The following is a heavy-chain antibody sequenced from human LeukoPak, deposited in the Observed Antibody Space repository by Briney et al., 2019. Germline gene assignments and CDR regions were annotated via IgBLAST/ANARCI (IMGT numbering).Heavy chain of an antibody. D-gene: IGHD3-22*01. V-gene: IGHV3-30*18. J-gene: IGHJ2*01. Sequence: GGSLRLSCAASGFTFSSYGMHWVRQAPGKGLEWVAVISYDGSNKYYADSVKGRFTITRDNSKNTLYLQMNSLRAEDTAVYYCAKNRDRGVPTYYYDSSGSSHFDLWGRGTLVTVSS. CDR2: ISYDGSNK. CDR3: AKNRDRGVPTYYYDSSGSSHFDL. CDR1: GFTFSSYG.